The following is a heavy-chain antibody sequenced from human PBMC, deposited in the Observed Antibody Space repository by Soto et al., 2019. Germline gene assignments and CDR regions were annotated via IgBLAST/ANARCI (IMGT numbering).Heavy chain of an antibody. CDR3: ARGSALAGPSAAY. J-gene: IGHJ4*02. CDR1: GGSFSAYY. V-gene: IGHV4-34*01. CDR2: INHSGST. Sequence: SATLSLTCAVYGGSFSAYYLSWIRQPPGKGLEWIGEINHSGSTNYNPSLKSRVTISIDTSKNQFSLSLSSLTAADTAVYYCARGSALAGPSAAYWGQGTLVTVSS. D-gene: IGHD6-19*01.